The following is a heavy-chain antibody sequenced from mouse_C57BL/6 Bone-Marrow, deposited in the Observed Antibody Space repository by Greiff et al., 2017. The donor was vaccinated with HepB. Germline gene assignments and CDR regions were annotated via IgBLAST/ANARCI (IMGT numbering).Heavy chain of an antibody. CDR3: VRDGEYGNYLAWFAY. J-gene: IGHJ3*01. CDR1: GFTFNTYA. Sequence: EVQLVESGGGLVQPKGSLKLSCAASGFTFNTYAMHWVRQAPGKGLEWVARIRSKSSNYATYYADSVKDRFTISRDDSQSMLYLQMNNRKTEDTARYYCVRDGEYGNYLAWFAYWGQGTLVTVSA. D-gene: IGHD2-10*02. V-gene: IGHV10-3*01. CDR2: IRSKSSNYAT.